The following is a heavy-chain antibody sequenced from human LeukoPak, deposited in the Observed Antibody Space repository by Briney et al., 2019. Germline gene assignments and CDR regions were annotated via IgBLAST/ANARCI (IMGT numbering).Heavy chain of an antibody. V-gene: IGHV1-46*01. CDR1: GYTFTSYY. D-gene: IGHD5-18*01. CDR3: AREKSRKSGYSYGYVGDMPLQAFDI. CDR2: INPSGGST. Sequence: ASVKVSCKASGYTFTSYYMHWVRQAPGQGLEWMGIINPSGGSTIYAQKFQGRVTMTRDTSTSTVYMELSSLRSEDTAVYYCAREKSRKSGYSYGYVGDMPLQAFDIWGQGTMVTVSS. J-gene: IGHJ3*02.